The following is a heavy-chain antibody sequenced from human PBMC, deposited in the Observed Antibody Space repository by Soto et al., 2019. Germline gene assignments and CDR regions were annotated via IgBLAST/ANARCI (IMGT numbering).Heavy chain of an antibody. J-gene: IGHJ4*02. Sequence: PSETLSLTCTVSGGSISSYYWSWIRQPPGKGLEWIGYIYYSGSTNYNPSIKSRITITIDTSKNQISLKLSSVTAADTAVYYCAGLLLGSAGAYFDYWGQGTLVTVSS. CDR3: AGLLLGSAGAYFDY. D-gene: IGHD1-26*01. CDR1: GGSISSYY. V-gene: IGHV4-59*08. CDR2: IYYSGST.